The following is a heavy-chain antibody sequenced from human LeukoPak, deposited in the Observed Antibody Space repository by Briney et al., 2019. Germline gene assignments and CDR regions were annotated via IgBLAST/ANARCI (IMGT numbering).Heavy chain of an antibody. V-gene: IGHV4-59*01. CDR2: IYSSGST. CDR3: SRLGSASRYFDL. D-gene: IGHD3-10*01. J-gene: IGHJ2*01. CDR1: GVTISSYY. Sequence: KASETLSLTCTVSGVTISSYYWSWIRQPAGKGLEWIAYIYSSGSTSYNPSLKSRVTISLDTSKNQLSLNLNSVTAADTAVYYCSRLGSASRYFDLWGRGSLVTVSS.